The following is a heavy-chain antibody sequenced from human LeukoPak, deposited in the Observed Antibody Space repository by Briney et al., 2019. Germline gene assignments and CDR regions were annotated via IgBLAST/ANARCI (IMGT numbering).Heavy chain of an antibody. CDR2: ISAYNGNT. J-gene: IGHJ4*02. V-gene: IGHV1-18*01. D-gene: IGHD4-11*01. CDR1: GYTFTSYG. CDR3: AREWEDSNYGFDY. Sequence: EASVKVSCKASGYTFTSYGISWVRQAPGQGLEWMGWISAYNGNTNYAQKLQGRVTMTTDTSTSTAHMELRSLRSDDTAVYYCAREWEDSNYGFDYWGQGTLVTVSS.